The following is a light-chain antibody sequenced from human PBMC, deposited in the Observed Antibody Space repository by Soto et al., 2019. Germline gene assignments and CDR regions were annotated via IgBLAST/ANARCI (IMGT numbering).Light chain of an antibody. CDR1: SGHSTYA. Sequence: QPVLTQSPSASASLGASVKLTCTLSSGHSTYAIAWHQQQPEKGPRYLMKLNSDGSHSKGDGIPDRFSGSSSGAERYLTIASLQSEDEADYFCKTCSTGPWVFGGGTKLTVL. CDR2: LNSDGSH. J-gene: IGLJ3*02. CDR3: KTCSTGPWV. V-gene: IGLV4-69*01.